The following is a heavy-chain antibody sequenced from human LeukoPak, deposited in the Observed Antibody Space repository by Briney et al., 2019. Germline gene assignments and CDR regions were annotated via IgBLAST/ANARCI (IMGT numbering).Heavy chain of an antibody. CDR1: GGSFSGYY. D-gene: IGHD3-3*01. V-gene: IGHV4-34*01. J-gene: IGHJ5*02. Sequence: SETLSLTCAVYGGSFSGYYWSWIRQPPGKGLEWIGEINHSGSTNYNPSLKSRVTISVDTSKNQLSLKLSSVTAADTAVYYCAAFRKYVSRFLEWSQYNWFDPWGQGTLVTVSS. CDR3: AAFRKYVSRFLEWSQYNWFDP. CDR2: INHSGST.